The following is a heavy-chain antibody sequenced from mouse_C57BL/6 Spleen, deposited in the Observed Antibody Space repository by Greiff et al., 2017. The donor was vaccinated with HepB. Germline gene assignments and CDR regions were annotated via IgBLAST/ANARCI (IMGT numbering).Heavy chain of an antibody. D-gene: IGHD1-1*01. V-gene: IGHV1-52*01. J-gene: IGHJ4*01. CDR3: ARLGYYGNAMDY. CDR1: GYTFTSYW. Sequence: QVQLQQSGAELVRPGSSVKLSCKASGYTFTSYWMHWVKQRPIQGLEWIGNIDPSDSETHYNQKFKDKATLTVDKSSSTAYMQLSSLTSEDSAVYYCARLGYYGNAMDYWGQGTSVTVSS. CDR2: IDPSDSET.